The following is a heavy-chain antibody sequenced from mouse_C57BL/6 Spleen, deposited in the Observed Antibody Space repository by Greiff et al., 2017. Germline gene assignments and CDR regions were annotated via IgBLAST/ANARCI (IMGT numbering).Heavy chain of an antibody. D-gene: IGHD2-3*01. J-gene: IGHJ4*01. CDR3: ARDGYYRAMDY. Sequence: QVQLKESGAELVRPGTSVKVSCKASGYAFTNYLIEWVKQRPGQGLQWIGVINPGSGGTNYNEKFKGKATLTADKSSSTAYMQLSSLTSEDSAVYFCARDGYYRAMDYWGQGTSVTVSS. CDR2: INPGSGGT. V-gene: IGHV1-54*01. CDR1: GYAFTNYL.